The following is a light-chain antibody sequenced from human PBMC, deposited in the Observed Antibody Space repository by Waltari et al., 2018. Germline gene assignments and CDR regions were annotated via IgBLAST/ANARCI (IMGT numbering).Light chain of an antibody. J-gene: IGKJ4*01. Sequence: DIQMTQSPSSVSASVGDSVTITCRASQGISTWLAWFQQKPGKAPKLLIYAASSLQSGVPSRFSGSESGTDFTLTINSLQPDDFATYYCQQANSLPVTFGGGTKVEIK. CDR1: QGISTW. V-gene: IGKV1-12*01. CDR3: QQANSLPVT. CDR2: AAS.